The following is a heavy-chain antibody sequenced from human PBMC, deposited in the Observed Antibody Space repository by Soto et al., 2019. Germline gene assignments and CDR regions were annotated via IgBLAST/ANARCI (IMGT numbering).Heavy chain of an antibody. CDR1: GGSISSGGYY. Sequence: TLSLTCTVSGGSISSGGYYWVWIRHHPGKGLEWIGYIYYSGSTYYNPSLKSRVTISVDTSKNQFSLKLSSVTAADTAVYYCARDPRQLVRGYYYYGMDVWGQGTTVTVSS. CDR3: ARDPRQLVRGYYYYGMDV. CDR2: IYYSGST. J-gene: IGHJ6*02. D-gene: IGHD6-6*01. V-gene: IGHV4-31*03.